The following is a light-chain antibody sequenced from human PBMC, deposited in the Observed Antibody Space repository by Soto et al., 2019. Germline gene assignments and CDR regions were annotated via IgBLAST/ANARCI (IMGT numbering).Light chain of an antibody. V-gene: IGLV2-11*01. CDR3: CSYAGSNTLV. Sequence: QSALTQPRSVSGSPGQSVTISCTGTSSDVGGYDYVSWYQQHPGKAPKFMVYDVSKRPSGVPDRFSGSKSGNTASLTISGLQAEDEADYYCCSYAGSNTLVFGGGTKVTVL. J-gene: IGLJ2*01. CDR1: SSDVGGYDY. CDR2: DVS.